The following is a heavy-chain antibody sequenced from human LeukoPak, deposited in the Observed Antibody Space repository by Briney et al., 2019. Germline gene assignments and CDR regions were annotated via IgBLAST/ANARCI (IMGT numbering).Heavy chain of an antibody. Sequence: SETLSLTCAVYGGSFSGYYWSWIRQPPGKGLEWIGEINHSGSTNYNPSLKSRVTISVDTSKNQFSLKLSSVTAADTAVYYCARSIVGAPEYFHHWGQGTLVTVSS. J-gene: IGHJ1*01. CDR2: INHSGST. CDR1: GGSFSGYY. CDR3: ARSIVGAPEYFHH. V-gene: IGHV4-34*01. D-gene: IGHD1-26*01.